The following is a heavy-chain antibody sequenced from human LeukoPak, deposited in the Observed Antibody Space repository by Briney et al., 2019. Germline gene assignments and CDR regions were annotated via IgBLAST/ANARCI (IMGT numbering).Heavy chain of an antibody. CDR3: AKDTLSSGSVFDY. Sequence: SCISWNSGTIGYAASVKGRFPISRDNAKNSLYLQMNSLRAEDTALYYCAKDTLSSGSVFDYWGQGTLVTVSS. J-gene: IGHJ4*02. D-gene: IGHD3-10*01. CDR2: ISWNSGTI. V-gene: IGHV3-9*01.